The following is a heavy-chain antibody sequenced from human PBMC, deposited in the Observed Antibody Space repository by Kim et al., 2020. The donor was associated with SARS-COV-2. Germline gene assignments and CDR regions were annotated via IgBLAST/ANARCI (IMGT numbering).Heavy chain of an antibody. Sequence: GGSLRLSCAASGFTFSTYAMYWVRQAPGKGLEWVAFISNDGSNKYYADSVKGRFTISRDNSKNTLYLQINSLRAEDTAVYYCARPYSAYDRGHFDYWGQGTLVTVSS. V-gene: IGHV3-30*04. J-gene: IGHJ4*02. CDR3: ARPYSAYDRGHFDY. CDR1: GFTFSTYA. CDR2: ISNDGSNK. D-gene: IGHD5-12*01.